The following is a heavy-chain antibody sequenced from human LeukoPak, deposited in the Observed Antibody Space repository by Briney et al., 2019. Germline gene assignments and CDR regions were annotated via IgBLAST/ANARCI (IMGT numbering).Heavy chain of an antibody. CDR3: ARDLDDVFDI. Sequence: GASVKVSCKASGYTFTDYYIHWVRQAPGQGLEWMGWINPKTGSTNYPQKFQGRVTMTRDTSISTVNMELSRLRSDDTAVYFCARDLDDVFDIWGQGTVVTVSS. CDR1: GYTFTDYY. J-gene: IGHJ3*02. V-gene: IGHV1-2*02. CDR2: INPKTGST. D-gene: IGHD1-1*01.